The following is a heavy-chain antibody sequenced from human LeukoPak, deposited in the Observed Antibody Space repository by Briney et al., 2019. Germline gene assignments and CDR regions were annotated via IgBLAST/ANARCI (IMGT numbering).Heavy chain of an antibody. CDR1: GFTFSSYW. V-gene: IGHV3-7*01. Sequence: GGSLRLSCAASGFTFSSYWMSWVRQAPGKGLEWVANIKQDGSEKYYVDSVKGRFTIPRDNAKNSLYLQMNSLRAEDTAVYYCAREYYYDSSGKPALDYWGQGTLVTVSS. CDR3: AREYYYDSSGKPALDY. CDR2: IKQDGSEK. D-gene: IGHD3-22*01. J-gene: IGHJ4*02.